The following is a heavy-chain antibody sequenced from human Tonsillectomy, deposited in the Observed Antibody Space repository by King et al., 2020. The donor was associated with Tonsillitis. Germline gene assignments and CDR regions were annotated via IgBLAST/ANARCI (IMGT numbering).Heavy chain of an antibody. CDR3: TTAPGGRGYSGDDSDYDYYYMDV. CDR1: GFTFSNAW. CDR2: IKSKIDGGTT. J-gene: IGHJ6*03. V-gene: IGHV3-15*01. D-gene: IGHD5-12*01. Sequence: VQLVESGGGLVKPGGSLRLSCAASGFTFSNAWMSWVRQAPGKGLEWVGRIKSKIDGGTTDYAAPVKGRFIISRDDSKDTLSLQMNSLKTEDTAVYYGTTAPGGRGYSGDDSDYDYYYMDV.